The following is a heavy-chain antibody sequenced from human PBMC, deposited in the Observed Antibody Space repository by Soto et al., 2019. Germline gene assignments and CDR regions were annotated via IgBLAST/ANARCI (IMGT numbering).Heavy chain of an antibody. D-gene: IGHD3-10*01. CDR2: IYYSGST. CDR3: ARSMVRGVLIDY. CDR1: GGSISKYY. J-gene: IGHJ4*02. Sequence: SETLSLTCTVSGGSISKYYWSWIRQSPGKELEWIGYIYYSGSTKYNPSLKSRVTISVDTSKNQFSLKLSSVTAADTAVYYCARSMVRGVLIDYWGQGTLVTVSS. V-gene: IGHV4-59*08.